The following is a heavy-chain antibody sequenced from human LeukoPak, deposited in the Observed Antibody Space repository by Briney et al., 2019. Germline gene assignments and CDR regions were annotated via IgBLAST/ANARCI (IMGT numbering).Heavy chain of an antibody. J-gene: IGHJ6*03. D-gene: IGHD6-13*01. V-gene: IGHV4-34*01. CDR2: INHSGST. CDR1: GGSFRGYY. Sequence: PSETLSLTCAVYGGSFRGYYWSWFRQPPGKGLEGFGEINHSGSTNYNPSLKSRVTISVDTSKNQFSLKLSSVTAADTAVYYCARGRISSWYYYYMDAWGKGTTVTVSS. CDR3: ARGRISSWYYYYMDA.